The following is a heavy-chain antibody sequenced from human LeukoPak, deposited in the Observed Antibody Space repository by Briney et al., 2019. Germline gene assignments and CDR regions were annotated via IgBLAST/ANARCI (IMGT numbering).Heavy chain of an antibody. D-gene: IGHD3-22*01. Sequence: SETLSLTCTVSGGSISSYYWGWIRQPAGKGLEWIGRIYTSGSTNYNPSLKSRVTMSVDTSKNQFSLKLSSVTAADTAVYYCARAYDSSGYYLNLDYWGQGTLVTVSS. CDR1: GGSISSYY. J-gene: IGHJ4*02. CDR2: IYTSGST. CDR3: ARAYDSSGYYLNLDY. V-gene: IGHV4-4*07.